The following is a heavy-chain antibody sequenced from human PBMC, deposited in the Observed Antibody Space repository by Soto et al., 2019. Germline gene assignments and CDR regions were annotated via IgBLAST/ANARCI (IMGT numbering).Heavy chain of an antibody. CDR2: IWYDGSKT. J-gene: IGHJ4*02. D-gene: IGHD7-27*01. CDR1: GFIFSSFG. Sequence: QVQLVESGGGVVQPGRSLKLSCAASGFIFSSFGMHWVRQAPGKGLEWVAHIWYDGSKTYYADSVKGRFTISRDNSRNTLYLQMNSLRAEDTAVYHCVRDLLGSGGHFDYWGQGTLVTVSS. V-gene: IGHV3-33*01. CDR3: VRDLLGSGGHFDY.